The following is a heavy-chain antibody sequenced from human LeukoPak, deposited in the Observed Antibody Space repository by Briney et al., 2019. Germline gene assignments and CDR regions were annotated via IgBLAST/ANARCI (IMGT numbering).Heavy chain of an antibody. CDR1: GGSISSSSYY. Sequence: SETLSLTCTVSGGSISSSSYYWGWIRQPPGKGLEWIGSIYYSGSTYYNPSLKSRVTISVDTSKNQFSLKPSSVTAADTAVYYCARELNGLHDYWGQGTLVTVSS. CDR3: ARELNGLHDY. V-gene: IGHV4-39*07. D-gene: IGHD2-15*01. J-gene: IGHJ4*02. CDR2: IYYSGST.